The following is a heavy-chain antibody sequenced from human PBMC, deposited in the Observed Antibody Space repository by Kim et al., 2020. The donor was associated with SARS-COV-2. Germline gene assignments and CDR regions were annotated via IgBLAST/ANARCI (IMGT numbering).Heavy chain of an antibody. CDR2: IYYSGST. Sequence: SETLSLTCTVSGGSISSSSYYWGWIRQPPGKGLEWIGSIYYSGSTYYNPSLKSRVTISVDTSKNQFSLKLSSVTAADTAVYYCATERRITMVRGVIRYFQHWGQGTLVTVSS. CDR1: GGSISSSSYY. D-gene: IGHD3-10*01. CDR3: ATERRITMVRGVIRYFQH. V-gene: IGHV4-39*02. J-gene: IGHJ1*01.